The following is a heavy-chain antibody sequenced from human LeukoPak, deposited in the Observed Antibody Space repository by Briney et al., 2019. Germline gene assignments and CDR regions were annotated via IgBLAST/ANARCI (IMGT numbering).Heavy chain of an antibody. CDR3: TRGFLEWLFHTYYFDY. Sequence: GGSLRLSCTASGFTFGDYAMSWFRQAPGKGLEWVGFIRSKAYGRTTEYAASVKGRFTISRDDSKSIAYLQMNSLKTEDTAVYYCTRGFLEWLFHTYYFDYWGQGTLVTVSS. CDR2: IRSKAYGRTT. D-gene: IGHD3-3*01. J-gene: IGHJ4*02. CDR1: GFTFGDYA. V-gene: IGHV3-49*03.